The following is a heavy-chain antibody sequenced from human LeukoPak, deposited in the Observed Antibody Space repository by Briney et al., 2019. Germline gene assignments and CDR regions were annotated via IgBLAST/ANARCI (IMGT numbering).Heavy chain of an antibody. CDR3: ARDRSPHHLLRFLEWSKNWFDP. CDR1: GYTFTGYY. D-gene: IGHD3-3*01. J-gene: IGHJ5*02. CDR2: INPNSGGT. Sequence: ASVKVSCKASGYTFTGYYMHWVRQAPGQGLEWMGWINPNSGGTNYAQKFQGRVTMTRDTSISTAYMELSRLRSDDTAVYYCARDRSPHHLLRFLEWSKNWFDPWGQGTLVTVSS. V-gene: IGHV1-2*02.